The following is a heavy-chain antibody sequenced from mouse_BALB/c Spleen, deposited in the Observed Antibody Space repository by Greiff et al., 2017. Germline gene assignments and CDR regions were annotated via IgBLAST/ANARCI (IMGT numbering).Heavy chain of an antibody. CDR1: GFTFSDYY. D-gene: IGHD1-2*01. Sequence: DVMLVESGGGLVKPGGSLKLSCAASGFTFSDYYMYWVRQTPEKRLEWVATISDGGSYTYYPDSVKGRFTISRDNAKNNLYLQMSSLKSEDTAMYYCARAGDYGTGFAYWGQGTLVTVSA. CDR3: ARAGDYGTGFAY. V-gene: IGHV5-4*02. J-gene: IGHJ3*01. CDR2: ISDGGSYT.